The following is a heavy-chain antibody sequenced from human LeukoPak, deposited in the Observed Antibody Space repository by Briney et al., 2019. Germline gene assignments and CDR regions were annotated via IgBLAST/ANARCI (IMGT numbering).Heavy chain of an antibody. J-gene: IGHJ6*02. Sequence: GESLRLSCAASGFTFSSYSMNWVRQAPGKGLEWVSSISSSSTYIYYADSVKGRFTISRDNAKNSLYLQMNSLRAEDTAVFYCARNTITGYYYGMDVWGQGTTVTVSS. V-gene: IGHV3-21*01. CDR1: GFTFSSYS. CDR2: ISSSSTYI. D-gene: IGHD3-10*01. CDR3: ARNTITGYYYGMDV.